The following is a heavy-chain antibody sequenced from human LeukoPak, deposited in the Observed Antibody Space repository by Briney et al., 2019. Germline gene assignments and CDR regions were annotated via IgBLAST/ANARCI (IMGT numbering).Heavy chain of an antibody. CDR2: IYTSGST. D-gene: IGHD2-2*01. Sequence: SQTLSLTCTVSGGSIRSGSYYWSRIRQPAGKGLEWIGRIYTSGSTNYNPSLKSRVTISVDTSKNQFSLKLSSVTAADTAVYYCAREWVVPAAPLDYWGQGTLVTVSS. CDR3: AREWVVPAAPLDY. CDR1: GGSIRSGSYY. V-gene: IGHV4-61*02. J-gene: IGHJ4*02.